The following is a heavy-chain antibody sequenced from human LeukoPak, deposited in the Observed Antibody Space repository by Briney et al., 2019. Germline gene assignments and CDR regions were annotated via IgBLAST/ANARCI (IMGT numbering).Heavy chain of an antibody. J-gene: IGHJ4*02. CDR1: GFIFSSYA. D-gene: IGHD4-17*01. CDR2: VGAGSSNT. V-gene: IGHV3-23*01. Sequence: PGGSLRLSCAASGFIFSSYAMSWVRQAPGKGLEWVSSVGAGSSNTYYADSVKGRFTISRDNSRNTLYLQMNSLRAEDTALYFCAKKDYAEFHWGQGTLVTVSS. CDR3: AKKDYAEFH.